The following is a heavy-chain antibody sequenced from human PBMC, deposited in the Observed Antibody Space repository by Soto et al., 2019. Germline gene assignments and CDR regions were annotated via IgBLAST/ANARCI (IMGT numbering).Heavy chain of an antibody. J-gene: IGHJ4*02. D-gene: IGHD3-22*01. CDR3: AKAMVISYFDY. Sequence: GESLKISCKGSGYSFASYWIGWVRQAPGKGLEWVSAISGSGGSTYYADSVKGRFTISRDNSKNTLYLQMNSLRAEDTAVYYCAKAMVISYFDYWGQGTLVTVSS. CDR1: GYSFASYW. CDR2: ISGSGGST. V-gene: IGHV3-23*01.